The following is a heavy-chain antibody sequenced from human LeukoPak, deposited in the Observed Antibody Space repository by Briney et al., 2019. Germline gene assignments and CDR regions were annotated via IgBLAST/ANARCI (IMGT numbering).Heavy chain of an antibody. D-gene: IGHD2-2*02. V-gene: IGHV1-69*04. CDR3: ARDGGVVVPAAIEGGYFDY. J-gene: IGHJ4*02. CDR2: IIPIFGIA. Sequence: GASVKVSCKASGGTFSSYAISWVRQAPGQGLEWMGRIIPIFGIANYAQKFQGRVTITADKSTSTAYMELSSLRSEDTAVYYCARDGGVVVPAAIEGGYFDYWGQGTLVTVSS. CDR1: GGTFSSYA.